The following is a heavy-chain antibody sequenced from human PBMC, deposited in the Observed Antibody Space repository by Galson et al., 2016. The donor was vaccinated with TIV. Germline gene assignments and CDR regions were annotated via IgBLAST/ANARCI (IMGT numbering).Heavy chain of an antibody. V-gene: IGHV4-59*01. CDR1: GGSMSSYY. Sequence: SETLSLTCTVSGGSMSSYYWSWIRQPPGKGLEWIGYIYYSGRTTYNPSLKSRVTISVDTSKNQFSLKLTSVTAADTAVYYCAKDRNTAMDTYHQYYGMDVWGQGTTVTVSS. CDR3: AKDRNTAMDTYHQYYGMDV. CDR2: IYYSGRT. J-gene: IGHJ6*02. D-gene: IGHD5-18*01.